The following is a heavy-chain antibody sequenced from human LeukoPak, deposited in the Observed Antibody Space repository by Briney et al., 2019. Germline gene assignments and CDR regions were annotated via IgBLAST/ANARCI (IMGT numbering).Heavy chain of an antibody. CDR2: ISDSNNAT. V-gene: IGHV3-48*04. CDR1: GFTFSSYS. D-gene: IGHD5-12*01. J-gene: IGHJ4*02. Sequence: PGGSLRLSCAASGFTFSSYSMNWVRQAPGKGLEWLSYISDSNNATHYADSVKGRFTISRDNAKNSLYLQMNSLRAEDTAVYYCAREARVATITFDYWGQGTLVTVSS. CDR3: AREARVATITFDY.